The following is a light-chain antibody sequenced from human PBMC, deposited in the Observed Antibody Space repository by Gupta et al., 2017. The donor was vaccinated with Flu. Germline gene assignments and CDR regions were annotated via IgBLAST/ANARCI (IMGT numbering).Light chain of an antibody. J-gene: IGKJ2*03. CDR3: QQSYNTPFS. CDR1: QSISSY. CDR2: SGS. V-gene: IGKV1-39*01. Sequence: DIQMTQSPSSMSASVGDRVTITCRASQSISSYVNWYQQKAGKAPKLLIYSGSNVQSGVPSRCSGSGSGPYFTLTISSLQREDFAIYYCQQSYNTPFSFGQGTKLEIK.